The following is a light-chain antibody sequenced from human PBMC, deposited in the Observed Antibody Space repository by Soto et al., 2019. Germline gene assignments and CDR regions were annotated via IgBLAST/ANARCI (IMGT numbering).Light chain of an antibody. CDR1: QSVSSN. CDR2: GAS. Sequence: EIVMTQSPATLSVSPGERATLSCRASQSVSSNLAWYQQKPGQAPRLLIYGASTRATGIPARLSGSGSGTEFTLTISSLQSEDFAVYYCQQYNNLPMYTFGQGTKLEIK. V-gene: IGKV3-15*01. J-gene: IGKJ2*01. CDR3: QQYNNLPMYT.